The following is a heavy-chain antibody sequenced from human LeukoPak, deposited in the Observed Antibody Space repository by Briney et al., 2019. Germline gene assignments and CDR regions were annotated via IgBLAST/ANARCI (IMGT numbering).Heavy chain of an antibody. Sequence: ASVKVSCKASGYTFTGYYMHWVRQAPGQGLEWMGWINPNSGGTNYAQKFQGRVAMTRDTSISTAYMEMSRLRSDDTAVYYCARLTTTVTSFDYWGQGTLVTVSS. D-gene: IGHD4-17*01. J-gene: IGHJ4*02. CDR3: ARLTTTVTSFDY. CDR1: GYTFTGYY. V-gene: IGHV1-2*02. CDR2: INPNSGGT.